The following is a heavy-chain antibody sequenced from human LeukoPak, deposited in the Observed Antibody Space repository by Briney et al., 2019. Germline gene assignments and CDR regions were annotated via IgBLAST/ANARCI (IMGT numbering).Heavy chain of an antibody. CDR1: GGSISSSSYY. J-gene: IGHJ5*02. Sequence: SETLSLTCAVSGGSISSSSYYWGWIRQPPGKGLEWIGSIYYSGSTYYNPSLKSRVTISVDTSKNQFSLKLSSVTAADTAVYYCASKYSSSSQFYNWFDPWGQGTLVTVSS. CDR3: ASKYSSSSQFYNWFDP. V-gene: IGHV4-39*07. CDR2: IYYSGST. D-gene: IGHD6-13*01.